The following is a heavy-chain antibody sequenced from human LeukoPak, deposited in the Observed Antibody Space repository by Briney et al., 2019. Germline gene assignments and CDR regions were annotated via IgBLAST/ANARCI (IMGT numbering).Heavy chain of an antibody. CDR3: ARGLSPGSGDY. D-gene: IGHD6-25*01. J-gene: IGHJ4*02. Sequence: SETLSLTCAVSGGSFSGYYWSWIRQPPGKGLEWIGEINHSGSTNYNPSLKSRVTISVDTSKNQFSLKLSSVTAADTAVYYCARGLSPGSGDYWGQGTLVTVSS. CDR2: INHSGST. CDR1: GGSFSGYY. V-gene: IGHV4-34*01.